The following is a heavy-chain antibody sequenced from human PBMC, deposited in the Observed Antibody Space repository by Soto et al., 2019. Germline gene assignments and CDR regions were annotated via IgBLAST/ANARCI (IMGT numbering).Heavy chain of an antibody. D-gene: IGHD2-15*01. J-gene: IGHJ6*03. CDR2: IYPGDSDT. Sequence: GESLKISCKGSGYSFTSYWIGWVRQMPGKGLEWMGIIYPGDSDTRYSPSFQGQVTLSADKSISTAYLQWSSLKASDTAMYYCAIGYCSGGSCLGYYMDVWGKGTTVTVSS. CDR1: GYSFTSYW. V-gene: IGHV5-51*01. CDR3: AIGYCSGGSCLGYYMDV.